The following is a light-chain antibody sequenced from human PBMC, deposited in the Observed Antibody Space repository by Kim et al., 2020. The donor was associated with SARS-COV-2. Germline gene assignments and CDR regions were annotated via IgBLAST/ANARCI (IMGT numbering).Light chain of an antibody. V-gene: IGLV1-47*01. CDR3: AAWDDSLSGQV. J-gene: IGLJ2*01. CDR2: RNS. Sequence: QRVTISCSGRSSNIGSNYVYWYQQLPGTAPNLLIYRNSRRPSGVPDRFSGSKSGTSASLAISGLRSEDEADYYCAAWDDSLSGQVFGGGTQLTVL. CDR1: SSNIGSNY.